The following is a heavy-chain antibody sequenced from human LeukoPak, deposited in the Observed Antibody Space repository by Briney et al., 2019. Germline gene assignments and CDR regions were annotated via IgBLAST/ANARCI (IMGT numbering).Heavy chain of an antibody. Sequence: SLRLSCAASAFTFSSYAMSWFRQAPAKGLEWVSAIICSGGSTYYADSVKGRFTISRDNSKNTLYLQMNSLTAEDTAVYYCAKGVDLVVVLAAMRWLRCFLYFDYWGQGTLVTVYS. J-gene: IGHJ4*02. V-gene: IGHV3-23*01. D-gene: IGHD2-2*03. CDR1: AFTFSSYA. CDR3: AKGVDLVVVLAAMRWLRCFLYFDY. CDR2: IICSGGST.